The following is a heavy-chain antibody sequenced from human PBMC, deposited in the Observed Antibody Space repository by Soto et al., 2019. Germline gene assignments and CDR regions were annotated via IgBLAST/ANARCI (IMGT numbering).Heavy chain of an antibody. J-gene: IGHJ4*02. D-gene: IGHD4-17*01. CDR3: SLYGDYVFDY. Sequence: GGSLRLSCAASGFTFSSYWMSWVRQAPGKGLEWVANIKQDGSEKYYVDSVKGRFTISRDNTKNSLYLQMNSLRAEDTAVYYCSLYGDYVFDYWGQGTLVTVSS. V-gene: IGHV3-7*01. CDR1: GFTFSSYW. CDR2: IKQDGSEK.